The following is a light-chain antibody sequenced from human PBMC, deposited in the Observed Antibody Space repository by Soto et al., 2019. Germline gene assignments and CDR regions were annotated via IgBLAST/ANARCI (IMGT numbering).Light chain of an antibody. CDR3: NSYGSTSTRYV. CDR1: SSDVGGYNY. V-gene: IGLV2-14*01. Sequence: QSVLTQPASVSGSPGQSITISCTGTSSDVGGYNYVSWYQQHPGKAPKLMIYEVSNRPSGVSNRFSGSKSGNTASLTISGLQAEDEADYFCNSYGSTSTRYVFGTGTKLT. CDR2: EVS. J-gene: IGLJ1*01.